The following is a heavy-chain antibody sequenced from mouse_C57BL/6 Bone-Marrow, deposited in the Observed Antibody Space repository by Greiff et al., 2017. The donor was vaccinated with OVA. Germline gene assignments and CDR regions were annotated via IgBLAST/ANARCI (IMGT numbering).Heavy chain of an antibody. D-gene: IGHD1-1*01. V-gene: IGHV1-82*01. Sequence: VQLQQSGPELVKPGASVKISCKASGYAFSSSWMNWVKQRPGKGLEWIGRIYPGDGDTNYNGKFKGKATLTADKSSSTAYMQLSSLTSEDSAVYFCARSYYYGSSYGFGYWGQGTLVTVSA. CDR1: GYAFSSSW. J-gene: IGHJ3*01. CDR2: IYPGDGDT. CDR3: ARSYYYGSSYGFGY.